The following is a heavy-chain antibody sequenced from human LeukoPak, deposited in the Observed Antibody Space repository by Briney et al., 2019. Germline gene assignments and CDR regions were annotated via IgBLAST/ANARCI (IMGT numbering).Heavy chain of an antibody. CDR3: ARGLYDFWSGYPRAPYYYYYMDV. J-gene: IGHJ6*03. V-gene: IGHV4-39*07. D-gene: IGHD3-3*01. Sequence: SETLSLTCIVSGGSISSSIYYWAWVRQPPGKGLEWIGTVFYNGATQYSPSLRSRVTISIDTSTNQFSLKLSSVTAADTAVYYCARGLYDFWSGYPRAPYYYYYMDVWGKGTTVTVSS. CDR2: VFYNGAT. CDR1: GGSISSSIYY.